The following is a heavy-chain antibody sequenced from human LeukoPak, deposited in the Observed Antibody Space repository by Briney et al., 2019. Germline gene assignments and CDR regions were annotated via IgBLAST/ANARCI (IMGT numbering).Heavy chain of an antibody. CDR3: ARDSTPGYQLLGR. J-gene: IGHJ4*02. CDR2: IIPIFGTA. V-gene: IGHV1-69*05. D-gene: IGHD2-2*01. Sequence: GASVKVSCKASGGTFSSYAISWVRQAPGQGLEWMGGIIPIFGTANYAQKFQGRVTMTTDTSTSTAYMELRSLRSDDTAVYYCARDSTPGYQLLGRWGQGTLVTVSS. CDR1: GGTFSSYA.